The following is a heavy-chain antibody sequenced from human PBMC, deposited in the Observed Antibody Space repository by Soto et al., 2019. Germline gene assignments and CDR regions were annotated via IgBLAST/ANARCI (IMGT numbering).Heavy chain of an antibody. V-gene: IGHV1-69*06. J-gene: IGHJ4*02. CDR3: ARSPGVFDY. CDR2: LVPVFGTA. D-gene: IGHD3-10*01. CDR1: GGTFSSLA. Sequence: QVQLVQSGAEVNKPGSSVKVSCKASGGTFSSLAISWVRQAPGQGLEWMGGLVPVFGTANYAQKFQDRVTITADKSTSTSYMELSSLRSEDTDVDYCARSPGVFDYWGQGTLVTVSS.